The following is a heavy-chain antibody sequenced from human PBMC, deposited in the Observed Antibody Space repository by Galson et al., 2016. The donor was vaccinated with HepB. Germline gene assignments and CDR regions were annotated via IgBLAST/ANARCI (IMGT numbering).Heavy chain of an antibody. CDR2: ISYDGSKK. J-gene: IGHJ6*03. Sequence: SLRLSCAASGFTFSSYGMNWVRQAPGKGLEWVAVISYDGSKKYYADSAKGRFTISRDNSKNTLYLQMNSLRAEDTAVYYCARVAAVAPTTVKDRDEYFYHYMDVWGKGTTVTVSS. CDR1: GFTFSSYG. CDR3: ARVAAVAPTTVKDRDEYFYHYMDV. V-gene: IGHV3-30*03. D-gene: IGHD4-17*01.